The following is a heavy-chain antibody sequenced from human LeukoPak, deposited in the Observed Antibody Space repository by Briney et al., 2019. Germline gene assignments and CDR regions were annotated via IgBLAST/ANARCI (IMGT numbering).Heavy chain of an antibody. Sequence: SETLSLTCTVSGGSVSSGSYYWSWIRQPPGKGLEWIGYIYYSGSTNYNPSLKSRVTISVDTSKNQFSLKLSSVTAADTAVYYCARMSYEASYDILTGYTRNYYYYGMGVWGQGTTVTVSS. CDR1: GGSVSSGSYY. V-gene: IGHV4-61*01. CDR3: ARMSYEASYDILTGYTRNYYYYGMGV. J-gene: IGHJ6*02. CDR2: IYYSGST. D-gene: IGHD3-9*01.